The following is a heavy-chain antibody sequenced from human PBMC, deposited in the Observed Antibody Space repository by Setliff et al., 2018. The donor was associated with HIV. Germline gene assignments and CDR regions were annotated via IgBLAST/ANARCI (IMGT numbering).Heavy chain of an antibody. J-gene: IGHJ4*02. D-gene: IGHD2-8*02. CDR3: ARGRGDIVLLVYTYPPDY. CDR1: GGSISSSSYY. CDR2: VSYSGST. Sequence: SETLSLTCTVSGGSISSSSYYWGWIRQSPGKGLEWIGSVSYSGSTLYNPSLKSRVTISVDTSKNHFSLKLSSVTAADTAVYYCARGRGDIVLLVYTYPPDYWGQGKLVTVSS. V-gene: IGHV4-39*02.